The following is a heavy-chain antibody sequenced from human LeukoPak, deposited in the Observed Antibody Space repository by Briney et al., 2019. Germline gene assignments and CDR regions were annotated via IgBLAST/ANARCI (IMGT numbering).Heavy chain of an antibody. J-gene: IGHJ3*02. CDR1: GGSISSSSYY. CDR2: IYYSGST. V-gene: IGHV4-39*01. CDR3: ARLPYCSSTSCYSEAYDAFDI. Sequence: PSETLSLTCTVSGGSISSSSYYWGWIRQPPGKGLEWIGCIYYSGSTYYNPSLKSRVTISVDTSKNQFSLKLSSVTAADTAVYYCARLPYCSSTSCYSEAYDAFDIWGQGTMVTVSS. D-gene: IGHD2-2*01.